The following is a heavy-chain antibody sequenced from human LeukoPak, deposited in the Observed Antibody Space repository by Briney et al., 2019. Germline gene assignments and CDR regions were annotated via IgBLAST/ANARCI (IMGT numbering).Heavy chain of an antibody. Sequence: GGSLRLSCAASGFTSSSYSMTWFRQPPGKGLEWGSYISVSSSTIYYADSVKGRFTISRDNGKNTLYLQMNSLRAEDTAVYYCARGSTYYDSSGQVPFDYWGQGTLVTVSS. D-gene: IGHD3-22*01. CDR3: ARGSTYYDSSGQVPFDY. CDR2: ISVSSSTI. CDR1: GFTSSSYS. J-gene: IGHJ4*02. V-gene: IGHV3-48*01.